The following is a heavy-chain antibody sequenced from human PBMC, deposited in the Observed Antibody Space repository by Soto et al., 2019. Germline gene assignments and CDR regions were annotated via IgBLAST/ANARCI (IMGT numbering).Heavy chain of an antibody. CDR2: ISAYNGNT. D-gene: IGHD2-15*01. Sequence: QVQLVQSGAEVKKPGASVKVSCKASGYTFTTYGISWVRQAPGQGLEWMGWISAYNGNTNYAQKLHGRVTMTTDTSTSTAYMELRRLRSDATAVYYCARDHGYCSGGTCYPRYWGQGTLVTVSS. V-gene: IGHV1-18*01. CDR3: ARDHGYCSGGTCYPRY. J-gene: IGHJ4*02. CDR1: GYTFTTYG.